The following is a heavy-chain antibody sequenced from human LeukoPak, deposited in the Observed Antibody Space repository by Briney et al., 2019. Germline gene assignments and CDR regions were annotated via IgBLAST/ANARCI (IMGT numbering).Heavy chain of an antibody. CDR2: VSGDGGST. Sequence: GGSLRLSCAASGFTFDDYAMHWVRQAPAKGLEWVSLVSGDGGSTYYADSVKGRFTISRDNSKNSLYLQMNSLRTEDTALYYCAKAKAAGYCHYYMDVWGKGTTVTVSS. D-gene: IGHD6-25*01. CDR1: GFTFDDYA. J-gene: IGHJ6*03. CDR3: AKAKAAGYCHYYMDV. V-gene: IGHV3-43*02.